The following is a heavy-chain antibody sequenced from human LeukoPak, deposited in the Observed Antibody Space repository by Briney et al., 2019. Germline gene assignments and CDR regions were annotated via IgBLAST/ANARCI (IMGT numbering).Heavy chain of an antibody. V-gene: IGHV4-59*01. J-gene: IGHJ5*02. CDR2: IYYSGST. Sequence: KTSETLSLTCTVSGGSISSYYWSWIRQPPGEGLEWIGYIYYSGSTNYNPSLKSRVTISVDTSKNQFSLKLSSVTAADTAVYYCARGPAFDPWGQGTLVTVSS. CDR3: ARGPAFDP. CDR1: GGSISSYY.